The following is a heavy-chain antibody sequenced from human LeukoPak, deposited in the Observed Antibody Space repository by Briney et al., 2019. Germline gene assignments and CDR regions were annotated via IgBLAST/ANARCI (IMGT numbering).Heavy chain of an antibody. J-gene: IGHJ1*01. CDR3: ARGPSVYHNT. V-gene: IGHV3-66*01. D-gene: IGHD5/OR15-5a*01. Sequence: GGSLRLSCAASEFSVGSNYMTWVRQAPGKGLEWVSLIYSGGSTYYADSVKGRFTISRDNSKNTLYLQMNSLRAEDTAVYYCARGPSVYHNTGGQGTLVTVSS. CDR1: EFSVGSNY. CDR2: IYSGGST.